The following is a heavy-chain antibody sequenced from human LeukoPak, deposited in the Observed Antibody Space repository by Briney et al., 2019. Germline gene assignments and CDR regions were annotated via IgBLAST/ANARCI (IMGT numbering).Heavy chain of an antibody. V-gene: IGHV3-33*01. J-gene: IGHJ4*02. CDR3: RREYGRNNYPDY. CDR1: GFTFSSYG. D-gene: IGHD1/OR15-1a*01. Sequence: GGSLRLSCAASGFTFSSYGMHWVRQAPGKGLEWVAIIWYDGNNKYYAASVKGRFTISRDKAKNSLFLQMNSLRAEDTAVYYCRREYGRNNYPDYWGQGTLVTVSS. CDR2: IWYDGNNK.